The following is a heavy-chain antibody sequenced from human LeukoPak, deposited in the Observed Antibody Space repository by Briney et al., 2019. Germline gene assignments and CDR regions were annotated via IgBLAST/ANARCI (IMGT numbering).Heavy chain of an antibody. J-gene: IGHJ4*02. Sequence: GGSLRLSCVASGFTFSSYEMNWFRQAPGKGLEWVSYISTGGNTRYYADSVRDRFTISRDNARNSLYLQMNSLRAEDTAVYYCARDPTPIASHLDYWGQGTLVTVSS. CDR3: ARDPTPIASHLDY. D-gene: IGHD2-15*01. CDR2: ISTGGNTR. V-gene: IGHV3-48*03. CDR1: GFTFSSYE.